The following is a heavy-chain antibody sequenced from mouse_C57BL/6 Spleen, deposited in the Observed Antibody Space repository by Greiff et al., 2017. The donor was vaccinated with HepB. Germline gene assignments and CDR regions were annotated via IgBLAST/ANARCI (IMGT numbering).Heavy chain of an antibody. CDR2: IYPRDGDT. V-gene: IGHV1-80*01. Sequence: VQLQQSGAELVKPGASVKISCKASGYAFSSYWMNWVKQRPGKGLEWIGQIYPRDGDTNYNGKFKGKATLTADKSSSTAYMQLSSLTSEDSAVYFCARDSLYYYGSSGYFDYWGQGTTLTVSS. J-gene: IGHJ2*01. D-gene: IGHD1-1*01. CDR1: GYAFSSYW. CDR3: ARDSLYYYGSSGYFDY.